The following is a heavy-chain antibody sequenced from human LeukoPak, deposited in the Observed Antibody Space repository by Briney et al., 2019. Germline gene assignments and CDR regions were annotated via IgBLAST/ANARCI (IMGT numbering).Heavy chain of an antibody. CDR2: INQDGTEK. CDR3: ARGGKDKYCSSMTCPFFDY. D-gene: IGHD2-2*01. Sequence: GGSLRLSCAASGFTFSSSWMGWVRQAPGKGLEWVANINQDGTEKYYVDSVKGRFTISRDNAKNSLYLQMNSLRAEDTAVYYCARGGKDKYCSSMTCPFFDYWGQGTLVTVSS. V-gene: IGHV3-7*01. J-gene: IGHJ4*02. CDR1: GFTFSSSW.